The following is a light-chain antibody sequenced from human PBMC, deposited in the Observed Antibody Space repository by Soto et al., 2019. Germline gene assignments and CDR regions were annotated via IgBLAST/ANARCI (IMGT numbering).Light chain of an antibody. CDR2: EVS. CDR3: SSYTASSTRV. J-gene: IGLJ3*02. CDR1: SSDIGGYNY. V-gene: IGLV2-14*01. Sequence: QSALTQPASVSGSPGQSITISCTGTSSDIGGYNYVSWYQQRPGKAPKLMIYEVSNRPSGVSNRFSGSKSGKTASLTISGLQAEDEAHYYCSSYTASSTRVFGGGTQLTVL.